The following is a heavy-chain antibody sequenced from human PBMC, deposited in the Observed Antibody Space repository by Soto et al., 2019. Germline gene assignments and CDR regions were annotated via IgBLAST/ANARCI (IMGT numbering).Heavy chain of an antibody. Sequence: EVQLVETGGGLIQPGGSLRLSCAASGFTVSSNYMSWVRQAPGKGLEWVSVIYSGGSTYYADSVKGRFTISRDNSKNTLYLQMNSLRAEDTAVYYCAKDRGGIVVVVAATVADYWGQGTLVTVSS. CDR1: GFTVSSNY. D-gene: IGHD2-15*01. J-gene: IGHJ4*02. CDR3: AKDRGGIVVVVAATVADY. CDR2: IYSGGST. V-gene: IGHV3-53*02.